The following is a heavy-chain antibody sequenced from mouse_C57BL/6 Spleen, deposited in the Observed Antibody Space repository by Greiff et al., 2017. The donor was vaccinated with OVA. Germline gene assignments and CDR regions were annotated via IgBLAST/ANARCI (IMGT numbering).Heavy chain of an antibody. V-gene: IGHV5-4*01. CDR3: AREGTAQGRGFDY. CDR2: ISDGGSYT. CDR1: GFTFSSYA. Sequence: EVQLVESGGGLVKPGGSLKLSCAASGFTFSSYAMSWVRQTPEKRLEWVATISDGGSYTYYPDNVKGRFTISRDNAKNNLYLQMSHLKSEDTAMYYCAREGTAQGRGFDYWGQGTTLTVSS. J-gene: IGHJ2*01. D-gene: IGHD3-2*02.